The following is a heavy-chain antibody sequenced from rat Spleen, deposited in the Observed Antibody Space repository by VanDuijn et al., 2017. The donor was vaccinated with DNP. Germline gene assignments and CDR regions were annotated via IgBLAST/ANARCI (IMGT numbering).Heavy chain of an antibody. CDR3: AKGPNYGGYSDYFDY. V-gene: IGHV4-2*01. Sequence: EVKLVESGGGLVQPGRSLKLSCAASGFNFNDYWMGWVRQAPGKGLEWIEQINKDSSTKNYTPSLKDKFTVSRDNARNTLYLQMNKLGSEDTAIYYCAKGPNYGGYSDYFDYWGQGVMVTVSS. CDR2: INKDSSTK. D-gene: IGHD1-11*01. J-gene: IGHJ2*01. CDR1: GFNFNDYW.